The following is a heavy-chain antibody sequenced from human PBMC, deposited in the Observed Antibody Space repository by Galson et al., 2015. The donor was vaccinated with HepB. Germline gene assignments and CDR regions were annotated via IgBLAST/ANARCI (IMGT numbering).Heavy chain of an antibody. J-gene: IGHJ4*02. D-gene: IGHD6-13*01. V-gene: IGHV3-73*01. CDR1: GFTFSGSA. Sequence: SLRLPCAAYGFTFSGSAIHWGRQTSGNGLEWVDRIRSKASNYATAYAASLKGRFTISRDDSKNTAYLHMKSLKTEDTAVYYCTRLGDLSGYSSSWGQGTLVTVSS. CDR2: IRSKASNYAT. CDR3: TRLGDLSGYSSS.